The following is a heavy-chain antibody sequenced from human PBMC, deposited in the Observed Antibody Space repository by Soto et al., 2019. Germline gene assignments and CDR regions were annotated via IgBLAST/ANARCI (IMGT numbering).Heavy chain of an antibody. CDR3: VRDSGRGFYFDY. CDR1: GFTFSDHY. CDR2: IRNRPNSYTT. V-gene: IGHV3-72*01. Sequence: HPGGSLRLSCAASGFTFSDHYMDWVRQAPGKGLEWVGRIRNRPNSYTTQCAASVKGRFAVLRDDSENLVYLQMNDLKTEDTAVYYCVRDSGRGFYFDYWGQGAQVTVSS. J-gene: IGHJ4*02. D-gene: IGHD3-10*01.